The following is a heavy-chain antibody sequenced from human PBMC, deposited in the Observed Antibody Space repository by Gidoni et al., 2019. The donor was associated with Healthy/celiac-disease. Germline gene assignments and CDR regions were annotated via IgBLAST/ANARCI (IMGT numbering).Heavy chain of an antibody. CDR1: GFSLSSYS. Sequence: EVQLVESGGGLVKPGGSLRLSCAASGFSLSSYSMNWVRQAPGKGLEWVSSISSSSSYIYYADSVKGRFTISRDNAKNSLYLQMNSLRAEDTAVYYCANDFWSGYYKGPSYWGQGTLVTVSS. D-gene: IGHD3-3*01. V-gene: IGHV3-21*01. J-gene: IGHJ4*02. CDR3: ANDFWSGYYKGPSY. CDR2: ISSSSSYI.